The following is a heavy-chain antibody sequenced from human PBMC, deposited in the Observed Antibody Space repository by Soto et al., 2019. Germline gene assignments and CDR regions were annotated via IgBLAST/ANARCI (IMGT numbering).Heavy chain of an antibody. D-gene: IGHD3-3*01. CDR3: AHRVLRTVFGLVTTTAIYFDF. CDR2: IYWDDDE. J-gene: IGHJ4*02. CDR1: GFSLTTSGVG. V-gene: IGHV2-5*02. Sequence: QITLNESGPTQVKPRQTLTLTCTFSGFSLTTSGVGVGWIRQSPGKAPEWLALIYWDDDERYSPSLKSRLTIPTVTSKIPVVLKMADLDPADTATYYCAHRVLRTVFGLVTTTAIYFDFWGQGTPVAVSS.